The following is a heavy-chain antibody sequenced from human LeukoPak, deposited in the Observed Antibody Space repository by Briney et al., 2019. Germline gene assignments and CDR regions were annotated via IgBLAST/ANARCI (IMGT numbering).Heavy chain of an antibody. CDR3: AKDAAGPEY. V-gene: IGHV3-23*01. CDR2: ISAGGGST. J-gene: IGHJ4*02. CDR1: GLTFSDYS. Sequence: GSLRLSCAASGLTFSDYSMTWVRQAPGKGLFWVSGISAGGGSTYYADSVKGRFSISRDNSRNTLYLQMNSLRAEDTAVYYCAKDAAGPEYWGQGTLVTVSS. D-gene: IGHD6-13*01.